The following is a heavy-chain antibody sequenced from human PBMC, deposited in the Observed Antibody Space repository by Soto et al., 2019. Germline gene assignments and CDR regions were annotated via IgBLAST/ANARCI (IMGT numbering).Heavy chain of an antibody. J-gene: IGHJ6*02. CDR3: ARARRTYYDILTGFPGRDYYYYGMDV. Sequence: SVKVSCKASGGTFSSYAISWVRQAPGQGLEWMGGIIPIFGTANYAQKFQGRVTITADESTSTAYMELSSLRSEDTAVYYCARARRTYYDILTGFPGRDYYYYGMDVWGQGTTVTVSS. V-gene: IGHV1-69*13. CDR2: IIPIFGTA. CDR1: GGTFSSYA. D-gene: IGHD3-9*01.